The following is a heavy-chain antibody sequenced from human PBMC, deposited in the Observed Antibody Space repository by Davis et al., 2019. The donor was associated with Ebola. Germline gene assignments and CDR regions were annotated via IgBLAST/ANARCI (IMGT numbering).Heavy chain of an antibody. V-gene: IGHV1-69*06. CDR1: GGTFSSYA. CDR3: ARGRTMVRGVTDFDY. D-gene: IGHD3-10*01. J-gene: IGHJ4*02. CDR2: IIPIFGTA. Sequence: SVKVSCKASGGTFSSYAISWVRQAPGQGLEWMGGIIPIFGTANYAQKFQGRVTITADKSTSTAYMELRSLRSDDTAVYYCARGRTMVRGVTDFDYWGQGTLVTVSS.